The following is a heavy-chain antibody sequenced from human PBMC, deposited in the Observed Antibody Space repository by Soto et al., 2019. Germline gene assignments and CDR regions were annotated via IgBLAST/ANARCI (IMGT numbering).Heavy chain of an antibody. Sequence: GSVRLSCXASGFTFSSYGMHWDRQAPGKGLEWVAVIWYDGSNKYYADSVKGRFTISRDNSKNTRYLQMNSLRAEDTAVYYCARDGGEHSSGYYPLYYYYYGMDVWGQGTTVTVSS. CDR1: GFTFSSYG. CDR2: IWYDGSNK. V-gene: IGHV3-33*01. J-gene: IGHJ6*02. D-gene: IGHD3-22*01. CDR3: ARDGGEHSSGYYPLYYYYYGMDV.